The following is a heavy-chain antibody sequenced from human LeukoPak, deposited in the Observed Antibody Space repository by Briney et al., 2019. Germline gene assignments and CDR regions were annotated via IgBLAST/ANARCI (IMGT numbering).Heavy chain of an antibody. CDR2: IYTSGST. V-gene: IGHV4-4*07. CDR3: ARDSGYSSSWYFLY. CDR1: GGSISSYY. D-gene: IGHD6-13*01. Sequence: SETLSLTCTVSGGSISSYYWRWIRQPAGKGLEWIGRIYTSGSTNYNPSLKSRVTMSVDTSKNQFSLKLSSVTAADTAVYYCARDSGYSSSWYFLYWGQGTLVTVSS. J-gene: IGHJ4*02.